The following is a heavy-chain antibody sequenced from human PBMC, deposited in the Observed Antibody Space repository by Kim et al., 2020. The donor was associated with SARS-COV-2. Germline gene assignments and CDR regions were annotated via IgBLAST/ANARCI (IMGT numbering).Heavy chain of an antibody. CDR2: IIPIFGTA. CDR1: GGTFSSYA. J-gene: IGHJ4*02. CDR3: ARDRNWKSISDSGAFDY. D-gene: IGHD1-1*01. V-gene: IGHV1-69*13. Sequence: SVKVSCKASGGTFSSYAISWVRQAPGQGLEWMGGIIPIFGTANYAQKFQGRVTITADESTSTAYMELSSLRSEDTAVYYCARDRNWKSISDSGAFDYWGQGTLVTVSS.